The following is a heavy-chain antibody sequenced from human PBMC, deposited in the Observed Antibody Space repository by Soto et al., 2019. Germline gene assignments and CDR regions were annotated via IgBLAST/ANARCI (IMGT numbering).Heavy chain of an antibody. J-gene: IGHJ5*02. V-gene: IGHV3-21*01. CDR3: ARDLRQWLVLLGVGWFDP. CDR1: GFTFSSYS. D-gene: IGHD6-19*01. CDR2: ISSSSSYI. Sequence: GGSLRLSCAASGFTFSSYSMNWVRQAPGKGLEWVSSISSSSSYIYYADSVKGRFTISRDNAKNSLYLQMNSLRAEDTAVYYCARDLRQWLVLLGVGWFDPWGQGTLVTVSS.